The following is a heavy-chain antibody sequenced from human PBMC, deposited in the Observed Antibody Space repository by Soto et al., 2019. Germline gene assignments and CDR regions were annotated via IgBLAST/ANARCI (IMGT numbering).Heavy chain of an antibody. CDR1: GFTFSSYS. Sequence: EVQLVESGGGLVKPGGSLRLSCAAPGFTFSSYSMNWVRQAPGKGLEWVSSISSSSSYIYYADSVKGRFTISRDNAKNSLYLQMNSLRAEDTAVYYCASTAVMVYGMDVWGKGTTVTVSS. J-gene: IGHJ6*04. CDR3: ASTAVMVYGMDV. D-gene: IGHD2-8*01. V-gene: IGHV3-21*01. CDR2: ISSSSSYI.